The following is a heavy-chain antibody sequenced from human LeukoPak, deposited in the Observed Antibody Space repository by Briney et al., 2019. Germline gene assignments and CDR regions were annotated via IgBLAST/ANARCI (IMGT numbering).Heavy chain of an antibody. CDR1: GFTFSSYS. J-gene: IGHJ4*02. V-gene: IGHV3-23*01. CDR3: TKASAARCIGVFCYPFDH. CDR2: TVGIGPDT. D-gene: IGHD2-15*01. Sequence: PGGSLRLSCAVSGFTFSSYSMNWVRQAPGKGLEWVAATVGIGPDTYHADSVKGRFAISRDNSKNILYLQMNSLRVEDTAVYYCTKASAARCIGVFCYPFDHWGQGTLVTVSS.